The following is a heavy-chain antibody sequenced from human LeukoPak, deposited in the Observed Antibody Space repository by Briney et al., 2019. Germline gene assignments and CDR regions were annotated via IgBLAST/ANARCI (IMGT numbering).Heavy chain of an antibody. Sequence: GGSLRLSCAASGFIFSDTWMTWVRQAPGKGLEGVANIKQGGSENNYVDSVKGRFTLSRDNAKKSLYLQMNSLRAEDTAVYYCATYWRHFDWLLSDIWGLGTMVTVSS. V-gene: IGHV3-7*05. CDR2: IKQGGSEN. D-gene: IGHD3-9*01. CDR3: ATYWRHFDWLLSDI. J-gene: IGHJ3*02. CDR1: GFIFSDTW.